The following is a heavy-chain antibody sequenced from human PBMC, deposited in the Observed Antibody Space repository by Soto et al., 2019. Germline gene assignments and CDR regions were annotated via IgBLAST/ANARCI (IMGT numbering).Heavy chain of an antibody. V-gene: IGHV1-58*02. Sequence: SVKVSCKASGFTFTSSAMQWVRQARGQRLEWIGWIVVGSGNTNYAQKFQERVTMTRDMSISTAYMELSRLRSDDTAVYYCARGRDYRAYYFDYWGQGTLVTVSS. CDR2: IVVGSGNT. J-gene: IGHJ4*02. CDR1: GFTFTSSA. CDR3: ARGRDYRAYYFDY. D-gene: IGHD1-26*01.